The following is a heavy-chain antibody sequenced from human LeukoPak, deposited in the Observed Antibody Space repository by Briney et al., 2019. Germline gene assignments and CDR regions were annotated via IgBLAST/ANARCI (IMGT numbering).Heavy chain of an antibody. CDR2: ISYDGSNK. CDR3: AKVLTTVVTPTNTDY. J-gene: IGHJ4*02. D-gene: IGHD4-23*01. CDR1: GFTFSSYS. Sequence: GGSLRLSCAASGFTFSSYSMNWVRQAPGKGLEWVAIISYDGSNKYYADSVKGRFTISRDNSKNTLYLQMNSLRAEDTAVYYCAKVLTTVVTPTNTDYWGQGTLVTVSS. V-gene: IGHV3-30*18.